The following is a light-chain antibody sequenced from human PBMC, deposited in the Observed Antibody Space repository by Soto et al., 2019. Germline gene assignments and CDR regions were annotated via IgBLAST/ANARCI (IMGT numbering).Light chain of an antibody. CDR3: QHYKWDSRT. CDR2: GSS. J-gene: IGKJ1*01. CDR1: QGVISW. Sequence: DILMTQSPSTLSESVGDRVTITCRASQGVISWLAWYQQKPGKAPRLLIYGSSMLESGVPSRFSGRGSGTEFTLTISSLQPDDFATYYSQHYKWDSRTFGQGTKVDIK. V-gene: IGKV1-5*01.